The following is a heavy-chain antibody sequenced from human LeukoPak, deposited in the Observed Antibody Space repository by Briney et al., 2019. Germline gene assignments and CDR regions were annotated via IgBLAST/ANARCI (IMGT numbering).Heavy chain of an antibody. J-gene: IGHJ4*02. CDR3: ARAVRGRGYSYFVGY. V-gene: IGHV1-2*02. Sequence: GASVKVSCKASGYTFTGYYMHWVRQAPGQGLEWMGWINPNSGGTNYAQKFQGRVTMTRDTSISTAYMELSRLRSDDTAVYYCARAVRGRGYSYFVGYWGQGTLVTVSS. D-gene: IGHD5-18*01. CDR2: INPNSGGT. CDR1: GYTFTGYY.